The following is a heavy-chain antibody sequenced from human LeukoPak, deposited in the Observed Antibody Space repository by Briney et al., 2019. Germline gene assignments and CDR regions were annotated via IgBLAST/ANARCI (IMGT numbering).Heavy chain of an antibody. J-gene: IGHJ1*01. CDR1: GFTFGSYG. CDR3: AKRDFHDSIGYAPLFQH. Sequence: PGRSLRLSCAASGFTFGSYGMHWVRQAPGKGLEWVAVIWYGGSNKYYADSVKGRFTISRDNSKNTVYLQMNSLRAEDTAVYYCAKRDFHDSIGYAPLFQHWGQGILVIVSS. CDR2: IWYGGSNK. V-gene: IGHV3-33*06. D-gene: IGHD3-22*01.